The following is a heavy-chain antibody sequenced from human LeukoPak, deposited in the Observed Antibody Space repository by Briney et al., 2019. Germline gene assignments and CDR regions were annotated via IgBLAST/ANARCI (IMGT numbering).Heavy chain of an antibody. D-gene: IGHD2-15*01. CDR2: IYSGGIT. CDR1: GGSISSTGSF. V-gene: IGHV4-39*07. CDR3: WLEKVVAAYFDS. Sequence: SETLSLTCTVSGGSISSTGSFWGWIRQPPGEGLEWIGSIYSGGITYYNPSLKSRVTISEDTSKNQFSLKMTSMTAADTAIYYCWLEKVVAAYFDSWGQGTLVTVSS. J-gene: IGHJ4*02.